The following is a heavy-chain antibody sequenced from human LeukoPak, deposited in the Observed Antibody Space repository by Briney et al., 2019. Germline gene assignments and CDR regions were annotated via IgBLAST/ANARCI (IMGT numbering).Heavy chain of an antibody. CDR2: INWNGGST. J-gene: IGHJ4*02. CDR3: ARERDYYYGSGSYLDY. Sequence: GGSLRLSCAASGFTFDDYGMSWVRHAPGKGLEWVSGINWNGGSTGYADSVKGRFTISRDNAKNSLYLQMNSLRAEDTALYYCARERDYYYGSGSYLDYWGQGTLVTVSS. CDR1: GFTFDDYG. D-gene: IGHD3-10*01. V-gene: IGHV3-20*04.